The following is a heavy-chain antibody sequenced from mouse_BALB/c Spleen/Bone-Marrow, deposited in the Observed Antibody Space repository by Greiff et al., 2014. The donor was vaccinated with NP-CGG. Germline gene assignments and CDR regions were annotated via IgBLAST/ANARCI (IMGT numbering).Heavy chain of an antibody. V-gene: IGHV1-80*01. CDR1: GYAFSNYW. CDR3: ARRDGSTYYYAMDY. J-gene: IGHJ4*01. CDR2: IYPGDGDT. Sequence: VQLQQSGAELVRPGSSVKISCKASGYAFSNYWMNWVKQRPGQGLEWIGQIYPGDGDTNYNGKSKGKAALTADKSSSTAYMQLSSLTSEDSAVYFCARRDGSTYYYAMDYWGQGTSVTVSS. D-gene: IGHD1-1*01.